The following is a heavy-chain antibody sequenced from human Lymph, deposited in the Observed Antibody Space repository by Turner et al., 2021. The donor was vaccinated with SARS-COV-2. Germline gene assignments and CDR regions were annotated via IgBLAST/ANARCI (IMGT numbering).Heavy chain of an antibody. V-gene: IGHV4-30-4*01. CDR1: GGSISSGDSY. Sequence: QVLLQESGPGLPTPSPTLSLSCTFSGGSISSGDSYWSWIRQAPGKGLECSGYIYYSGSTSYNPSLKSRITISVNKAENKFSLKQSFVTAADTAVYYCARVVVLRRAYFDYWGQGTLVTVSS. D-gene: IGHD2-8*01. CDR3: ARVVVLRRAYFDY. CDR2: IYYSGST. J-gene: IGHJ4*02.